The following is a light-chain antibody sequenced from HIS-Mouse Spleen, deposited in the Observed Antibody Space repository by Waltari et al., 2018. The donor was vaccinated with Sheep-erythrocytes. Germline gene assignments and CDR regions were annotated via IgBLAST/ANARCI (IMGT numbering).Light chain of an antibody. J-gene: IGKJ4*01. CDR3: QQYDNLPLT. V-gene: IGKV1-33*01. CDR1: QYIIKY. CDR2: DAS. Sequence: DIPMTQSPSSLSASVGDRVTITRQASQYIIKYLNWYHQKPGKAPKLLIYDASNLETGVPSRFSGSGSGTDCTVTISSLQPEDIATYYCQQYDNLPLTFGGGTKVEIK.